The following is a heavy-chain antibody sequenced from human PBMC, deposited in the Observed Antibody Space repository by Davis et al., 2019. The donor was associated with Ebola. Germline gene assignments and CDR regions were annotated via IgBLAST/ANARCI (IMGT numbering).Heavy chain of an antibody. CDR3: VRYSYDSSGYYWDL. V-gene: IGHV3-48*03. Sequence: GESLKISCAASGFPFRRFEMSWVRQAQGKGLEWVSYIRSSGSTKYYADSVKGRFTISKDSADNSLYLQMNSLRADDTAVYFCVRYSYDSSGYYWDLWGQGSLVTVSS. D-gene: IGHD3-22*01. J-gene: IGHJ5*02. CDR1: GFPFRRFE. CDR2: IRSSGSTK.